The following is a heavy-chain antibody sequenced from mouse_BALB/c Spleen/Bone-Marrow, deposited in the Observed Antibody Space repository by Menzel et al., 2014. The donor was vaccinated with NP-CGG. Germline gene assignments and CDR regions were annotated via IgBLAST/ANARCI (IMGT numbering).Heavy chain of an antibody. CDR3: VRDGDYRYACFTY. J-gene: IGHJ3*01. CDR2: ISDGGTYT. Sequence: EVKLMESGGGLVKPGGSLKLSCAASGFTFSDYYIYWVRQTPEKRLEWVATISDGGTYTYYPDTVKGRFTISRDNAKNNLYLQMSGLKSEDTAMYYCVRDGDYRYACFTYWGQGTLVTVSA. V-gene: IGHV5-4*02. CDR1: GFTFSDYY. D-gene: IGHD2-14*01.